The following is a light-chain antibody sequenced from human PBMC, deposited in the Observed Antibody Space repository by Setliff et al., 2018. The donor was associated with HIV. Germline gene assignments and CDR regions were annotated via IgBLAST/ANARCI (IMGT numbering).Light chain of an antibody. J-gene: IGLJ2*01. CDR2: NNN. Sequence: QSVLTQPPSVSGAPGQRVIISCTGSSSNIGAPYDVHWYQQLPGTAPKLLIYNNNNRPLGVPDRFSGSRSGTSASLAITGLQAEDEGDYYCQSYDLRMTGVFGGGTK. CDR1: SSNIGAPYD. V-gene: IGLV1-40*01. CDR3: QSYDLRMTGV.